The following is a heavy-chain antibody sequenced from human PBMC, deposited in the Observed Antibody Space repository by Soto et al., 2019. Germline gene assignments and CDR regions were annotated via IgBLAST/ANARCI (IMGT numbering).Heavy chain of an antibody. Sequence: PGGSLRLSCSASGYSFMNYAMSWVRQAPGKGLEWVSSITGSGATTYYADSVKVGFTIYRNNSNNSRSLHMNSLRAEDTGVFYCVKARQIPFDSWGQASLVTVSS. D-gene: IGHD2-2*02. CDR2: ITGSGATT. V-gene: IGHV3-23*01. CDR1: GYSFMNYA. J-gene: IGHJ4*02. CDR3: VKARQIPFDS.